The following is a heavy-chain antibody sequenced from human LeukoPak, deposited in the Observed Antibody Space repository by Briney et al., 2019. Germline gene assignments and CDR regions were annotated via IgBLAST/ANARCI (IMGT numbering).Heavy chain of an antibody. D-gene: IGHD3-3*01. CDR3: ATLGGATYYDFWSPPDL. J-gene: IGHJ2*01. CDR2: INHSGST. CDR1: GGSFSGYY. Sequence: PSETLSLTCAVYGGSFSGYYWSWIRQPPGKGLEWIGEINHSGSTNYNPSLKSRVTISVDTSKNQFSLKLSSVTAADPAVYYCATLGGATYYDFWSPPDLWGRGTLVTVSS. V-gene: IGHV4-34*01.